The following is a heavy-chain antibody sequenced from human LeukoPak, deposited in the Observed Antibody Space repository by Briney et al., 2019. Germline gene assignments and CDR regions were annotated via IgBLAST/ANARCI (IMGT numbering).Heavy chain of an antibody. Sequence: PGGSLRLSCAASGFTFSNAWMSWGRQAPGKGLEWVGRIKSKTDGGTTDYAAPVKGRFTISRDDSKNTLYMQMNSLKTEDKAVYYCTARAYYYYYMDVWGKGTTVTVSS. CDR3: TARAYYYYYMDV. CDR2: IKSKTDGGTT. V-gene: IGHV3-15*01. J-gene: IGHJ6*03. CDR1: GFTFSNAW.